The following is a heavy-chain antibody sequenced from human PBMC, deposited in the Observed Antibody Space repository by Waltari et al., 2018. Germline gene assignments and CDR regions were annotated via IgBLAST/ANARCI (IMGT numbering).Heavy chain of an antibody. J-gene: IGHJ4*02. CDR1: GFTFSSYA. D-gene: IGHD3-3*01. Sequence: EVQLVESGGGLVQPGGSLRLSCSASGFTFSSYAMHWVRQAPVKGLEYVSAISSNGGSTYYADSVKGRFTISRDNSKNTLYLQMSSLRAEDTAVYYCVKAYYDFWSGGGTHWGQGTLVTVSS. V-gene: IGHV3-64D*08. CDR2: ISSNGGST. CDR3: VKAYYDFWSGGGTH.